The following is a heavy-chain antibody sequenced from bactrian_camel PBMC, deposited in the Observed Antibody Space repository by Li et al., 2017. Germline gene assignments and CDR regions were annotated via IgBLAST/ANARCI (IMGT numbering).Heavy chain of an antibody. J-gene: IGHJ4*01. CDR3: AASYSFILTPRFYRLESSDYPY. V-gene: IGHV3S55*01. Sequence: HVQLVESGGGSVQAGGSLRLSCAFDAYTPANVRMAWSRQAPGKEREGVAAIRRDDLTAYTDSVKGRFTISKDNAENSLFLQMSNLKPEDTAMYYCAASYSFILTPRFYRLESSDYPYRGQGTQVTVS. CDR2: IRRDDLT. D-gene: IGHD4*01. CDR1: AYTPANVR.